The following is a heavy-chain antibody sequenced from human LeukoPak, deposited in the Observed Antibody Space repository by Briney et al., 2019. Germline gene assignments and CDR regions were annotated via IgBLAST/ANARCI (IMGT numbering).Heavy chain of an antibody. V-gene: IGHV3-9*01. J-gene: IGHJ4*02. CDR3: ARGPFWSGYYDD. Sequence: GRSLRLSCAASGFTFDDYAMHWVRQAPGKGLEWVSGISWNSGSIGYADSVKGRFTISRDNAKNSLYLQMNSLRAEDTAVYYCARGPFWSGYYDDWGQGTLVTVSS. CDR1: GFTFDDYA. CDR2: ISWNSGSI. D-gene: IGHD3-3*01.